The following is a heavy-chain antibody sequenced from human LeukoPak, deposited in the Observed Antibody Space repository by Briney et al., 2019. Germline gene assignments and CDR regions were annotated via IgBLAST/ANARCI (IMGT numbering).Heavy chain of an antibody. CDR3: ARHEGFSQKD. J-gene: IGHJ4*02. CDR2: IHESGST. V-gene: IGHV4-4*02. Sequence: SETLSLTCAVSGVSMSNNNWWSWVRQPPGKGLEWIGEIHESGSTNYNPSLKSRVTISLDKSKDQFSLKLSSVTAADTAVYYCARHEGFSQKDWGQGTQVTVS. CDR1: GVSMSNNNW.